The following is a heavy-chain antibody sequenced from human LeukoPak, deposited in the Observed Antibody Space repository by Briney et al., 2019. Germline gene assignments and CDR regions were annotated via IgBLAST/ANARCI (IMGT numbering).Heavy chain of an antibody. J-gene: IGHJ6*02. CDR2: INHSGST. CDR1: GGSFSGYY. D-gene: IGHD6-13*01. Sequence: SETLSLTCAVYGGSFSGYYWSWIRQPPGKGLEWIGEINHSGSTNYNPSLKGRVTISVDTSKNQFSLKLSSVTAADTAVYYCARLAATTDFYYYYGMDVWGQGTTVTVSS. CDR3: ARLAATTDFYYYYGMDV. V-gene: IGHV4-34*01.